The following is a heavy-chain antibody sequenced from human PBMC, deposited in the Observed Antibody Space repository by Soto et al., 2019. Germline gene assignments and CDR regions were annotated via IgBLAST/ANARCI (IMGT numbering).Heavy chain of an antibody. CDR1: GFTFSSYG. D-gene: IGHD6-13*01. CDR2: ISYDGSNK. CDR3: AKDFGAAAGTSPFDY. Sequence: GGSLRLSCAASGFTFSSYGMHWVRQAPGKGLEWVAVISYDGSNKYYADSVKGRFTISRDNSKNTLYLQMNSLRAEDTAVYYCAKDFGAAAGTSPFDYWGQGTMVTVYS. V-gene: IGHV3-30*18. J-gene: IGHJ4*02.